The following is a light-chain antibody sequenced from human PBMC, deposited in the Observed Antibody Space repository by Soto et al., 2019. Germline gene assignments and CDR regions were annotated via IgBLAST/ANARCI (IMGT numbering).Light chain of an antibody. CDR2: GVY. CDR1: QSISSN. J-gene: IGKJ1*01. Sequence: EIVMTQSPATLSVSPEESATLSCRASQSISSNKLAWYQQKPGQAPSLLMYGVYNWATGIPARFSGSGSGTEFTLTISSLQSGDFAVYYCQQYDYWPRKFGQGTKV. V-gene: IGKV3-15*01. CDR3: QQYDYWPRK.